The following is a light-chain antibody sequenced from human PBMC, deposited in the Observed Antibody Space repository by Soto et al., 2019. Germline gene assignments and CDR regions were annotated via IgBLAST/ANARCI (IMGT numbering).Light chain of an antibody. CDR1: QSVSSSSY. CDR3: RQYGSSPSYT. V-gene: IGKV3-20*01. CDR2: GAS. Sequence: EIVLTQSPGTLSLSPGERATLSCRASQSVSSSSYLAWYQQKPGQAPRRLIYGASSRATGIPDRFSGSASATDFTLTISRLEPEDFAVYYCRQYGSSPSYTFGQGTKLEIK. J-gene: IGKJ2*01.